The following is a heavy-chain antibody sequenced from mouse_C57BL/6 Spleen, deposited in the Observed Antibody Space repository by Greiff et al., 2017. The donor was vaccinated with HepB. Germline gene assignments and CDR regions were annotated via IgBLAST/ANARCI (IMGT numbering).Heavy chain of an antibody. V-gene: IGHV3-6*01. Sequence: ESGPGLVKPSQSLSLTCSVSGYSITSGYYWNWIRQFPGNKLEWMGYISYDGSNNYNPSLKNRISITRDTSKNQFFLKLNSVTTEDTATYYCARGNGDYVDYWGQGTTLTVSS. CDR3: ARGNGDYVDY. CDR1: GYSITSGYY. J-gene: IGHJ2*01. CDR2: ISYDGSN. D-gene: IGHD1-1*02.